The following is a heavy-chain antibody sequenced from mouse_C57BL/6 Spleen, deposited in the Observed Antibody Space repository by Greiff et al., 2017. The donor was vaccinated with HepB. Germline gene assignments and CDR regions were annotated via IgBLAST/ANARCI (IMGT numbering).Heavy chain of an antibody. CDR1: GFNIKNTY. D-gene: IGHD2-4*01. J-gene: IGHJ3*01. CDR2: IDPANGNT. Sequence: VHVKQSVAELVRPGASVKLSCTASGFNIKNTYMHWVKQRPEQGLEWIGRIDPANGNTKYAPKFQGKATITADTSSNTAYLQLSSLTSEDTAIYYCASVYYDYDEFAYWGQGTLVTVSA. V-gene: IGHV14-3*01. CDR3: ASVYYDYDEFAY.